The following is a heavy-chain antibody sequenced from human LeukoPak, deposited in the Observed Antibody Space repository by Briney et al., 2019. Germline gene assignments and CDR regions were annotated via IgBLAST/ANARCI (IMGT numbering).Heavy chain of an antibody. CDR3: ARLEEQWLTNDAFDI. CDR2: ISSSSSYK. Sequence: GGSLRLSCAASGFTFSSYSMNWVRQAPGKGLEWVSSISSSSSYKYYADSVKGRFTISRDNAKDSLYLQMNSLRAEDTAVYYCARLEEQWLTNDAFDIWGQGTMVTVSS. J-gene: IGHJ3*02. D-gene: IGHD6-19*01. CDR1: GFTFSSYS. V-gene: IGHV3-21*01.